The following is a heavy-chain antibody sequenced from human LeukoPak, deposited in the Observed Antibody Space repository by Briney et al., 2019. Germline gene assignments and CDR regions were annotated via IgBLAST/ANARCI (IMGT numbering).Heavy chain of an antibody. D-gene: IGHD2-2*01. Sequence: GGSLRLSYAASGFTFSTYGMHWVRQAPGRGLDWVAVIWFDGSNKYNADSVRGRFTISRDNSKNTLYLEMNSLRDEDTAVYYCAKASGRYCSSTTCQAPLDYWGQGTLVTVSS. J-gene: IGHJ4*02. V-gene: IGHV3-33*06. CDR3: AKASGRYCSSTTCQAPLDY. CDR2: IWFDGSNK. CDR1: GFTFSTYG.